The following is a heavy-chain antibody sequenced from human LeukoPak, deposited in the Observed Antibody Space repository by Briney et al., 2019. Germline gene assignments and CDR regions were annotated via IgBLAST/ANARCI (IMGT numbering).Heavy chain of an antibody. CDR1: GFTFSSYS. Sequence: GGSLRLSCAASGFTFSSYSMNWVRQAPGKGLEWVSYISSSSSTIYYADSAKGRFTISRDNAKNSLYLQMNSLRAEDTAVYYCARDEPFWSGYYFDYWGQGTLVTISS. CDR3: ARDEPFWSGYYFDY. J-gene: IGHJ4*02. V-gene: IGHV3-48*01. CDR2: ISSSSSTI. D-gene: IGHD3-3*02.